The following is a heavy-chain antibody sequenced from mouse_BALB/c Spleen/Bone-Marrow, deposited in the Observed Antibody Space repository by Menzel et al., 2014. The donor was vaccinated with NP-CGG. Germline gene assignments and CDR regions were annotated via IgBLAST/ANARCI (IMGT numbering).Heavy chain of an antibody. Sequence: QVQLQQSGAELVKPGASVKLSCKASGYTFTSYWMEWVKQRPGQGLEWIGEINPRNGRTNYNEKFKSKATLTVDKSPSTAYMQLSSLTSEDSAVYCCASEAYYGPDYWGQGTTLTVSS. D-gene: IGHD1-2*01. V-gene: IGHV1S81*02. J-gene: IGHJ2*01. CDR2: INPRNGRT. CDR3: ASEAYYGPDY. CDR1: GYTFTSYW.